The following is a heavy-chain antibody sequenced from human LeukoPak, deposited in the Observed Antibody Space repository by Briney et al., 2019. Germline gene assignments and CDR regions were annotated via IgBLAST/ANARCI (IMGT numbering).Heavy chain of an antibody. J-gene: IGHJ4*02. V-gene: IGHV3-33*06. CDR2: IWFDGSYI. Sequence: GGSLRLSCAASGFKFSNYGMHWVRQAPGKGMDWVTVIWFDGSYIYYGDSVRGRFTISRDNSKNTLYLQMNSLRAEDTAIYYCAKVVQYTASTGTGLDYWGQGTLVTVSS. CDR1: GFKFSNYG. D-gene: IGHD6-13*01. CDR3: AKVVQYTASTGTGLDY.